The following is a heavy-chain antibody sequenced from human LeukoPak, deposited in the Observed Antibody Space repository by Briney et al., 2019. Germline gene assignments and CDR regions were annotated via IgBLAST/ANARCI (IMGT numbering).Heavy chain of an antibody. Sequence: HAGGSLRLSCAASGFTFSSYAMSWVRQAPGKGLEWVSAISGSGGSTYYADSVKGRFTISRDNSKNTLYLHMNSLRVEDTAVYYCGKEPAITTTRLAVDFWGQGTMVAV. CDR3: GKEPAITTTRLAVDF. V-gene: IGHV3-23*01. J-gene: IGHJ3*01. CDR1: GFTFSSYA. CDR2: ISGSGGST. D-gene: IGHD3-22*01.